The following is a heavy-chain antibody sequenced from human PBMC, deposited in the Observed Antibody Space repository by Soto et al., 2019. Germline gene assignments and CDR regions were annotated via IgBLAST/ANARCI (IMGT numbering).Heavy chain of an antibody. CDR2: INYSGNT. D-gene: IGHD3-16*01. Sequence: QMQLQESGPELVKPSETLSLTCTVSGAAVTGGHYYWSWIPQPPGKGLEWIGYINYSGNTNYSPSLRSRVTLSLDTSRNQFSLNLSSVTAADTAVYYCVRSAYQGGYWGQGTLVTVSS. V-gene: IGHV4-61*01. CDR1: GAAVTGGHYY. J-gene: IGHJ4*02. CDR3: VRSAYQGGY.